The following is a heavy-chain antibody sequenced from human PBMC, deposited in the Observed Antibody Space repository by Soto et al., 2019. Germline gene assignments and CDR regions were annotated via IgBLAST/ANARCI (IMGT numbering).Heavy chain of an antibody. CDR3: ARYGDYLPMARSGFDY. Sequence: QLQLQESGPGLVKPSETLSLTCTVSGGSISSSSYNWGWIRQPPGKGLEWIGSIYYSGSTYYNPSLKSRVTRSVDMSKNQFSLKLSSVTAADTAVYYCARYGDYLPMARSGFDYWGQGTLVTVSS. CDR2: IYYSGST. D-gene: IGHD4-17*01. CDR1: GGSISSSSYN. J-gene: IGHJ4*02. V-gene: IGHV4-39*01.